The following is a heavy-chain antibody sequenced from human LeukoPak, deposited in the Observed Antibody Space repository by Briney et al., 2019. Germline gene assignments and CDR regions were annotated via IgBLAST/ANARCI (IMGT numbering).Heavy chain of an antibody. D-gene: IGHD3-10*01. CDR2: IRSKTYGGTA. CDR1: GFTFSSHA. J-gene: IGHJ4*02. Sequence: PGGSLRLSCAASGFTFSSHAMSWVRQAPGKGLEWVGFIRSKTYGGTAEYAASVKDRFTISRDDSKSIAYLQMNSLETDDTAVYYCTRAYSTLWPYNFDYWGQGTLVTVSS. CDR3: TRAYSTLWPYNFDY. V-gene: IGHV3-49*04.